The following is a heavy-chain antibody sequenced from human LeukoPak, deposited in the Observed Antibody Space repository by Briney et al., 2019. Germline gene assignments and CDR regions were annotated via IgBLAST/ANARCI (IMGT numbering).Heavy chain of an antibody. CDR1: GFTFSSYA. D-gene: IGHD5-24*01. J-gene: IGHJ4*02. CDR2: ISYDGSNK. Sequence: PGGSLRLSCAASGFTFSSYAMHWVRQAPGKGLEWVALISYDGSNKYYADSVKGRFTISRDNSKNTLYLQMNSLRSEDTAVYYCARGRGGDGYNWLCYFDYWGQGTLVTVSS. CDR3: ARGRGGDGYNWLCYFDY. V-gene: IGHV3-30-3*01.